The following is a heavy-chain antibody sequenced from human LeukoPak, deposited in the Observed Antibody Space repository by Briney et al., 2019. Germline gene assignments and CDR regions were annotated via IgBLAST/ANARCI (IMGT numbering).Heavy chain of an antibody. CDR1: GGSINSYY. Sequence: SETLSLTCTVSGGSINSYYWSWIRQLPGKGLEWIGYIYYSGNTNYNPSLKSRVSISIDTSKNQLSLQLSSVTAADTAVYYCARDRDSSGLRDFDLWGRGTLVNVSA. J-gene: IGHJ2*01. D-gene: IGHD3-22*01. V-gene: IGHV4-59*01. CDR3: ARDRDSSGLRDFDL. CDR2: IYYSGNT.